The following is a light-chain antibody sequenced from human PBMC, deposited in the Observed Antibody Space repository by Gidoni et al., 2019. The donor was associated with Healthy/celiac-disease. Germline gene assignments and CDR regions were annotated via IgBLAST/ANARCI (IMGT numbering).Light chain of an antibody. CDR1: QSISSY. CDR3: QQSYSTPPVT. Sequence: DIQMTQSPSSLSASVGDRVTITCRAIQSISSYLNWYQQKPGKAPKLLIYAASSLQSGVPSRFSGSGSGTDFTLTISSLQPEDFATYYCQQSYSTPPVTFXXXTRLEIK. CDR2: AAS. V-gene: IGKV1-39*01. J-gene: IGKJ5*01.